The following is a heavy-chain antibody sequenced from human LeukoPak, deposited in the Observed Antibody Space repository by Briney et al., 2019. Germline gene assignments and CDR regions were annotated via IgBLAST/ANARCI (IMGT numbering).Heavy chain of an antibody. Sequence: GGSLRLSCAVSGITLSNYGMSWVRQAPGKGLEWVAGISGSGGSTNYADSVKGRFTISRDNPKNTLYLQMNSLRAEDTAVYYCARDMAATTTTFDYWGQGTLVTVSS. CDR3: ARDMAATTTTFDY. D-gene: IGHD5-12*01. CDR2: ISGSGGST. V-gene: IGHV3-23*01. CDR1: GITLSNYG. J-gene: IGHJ4*02.